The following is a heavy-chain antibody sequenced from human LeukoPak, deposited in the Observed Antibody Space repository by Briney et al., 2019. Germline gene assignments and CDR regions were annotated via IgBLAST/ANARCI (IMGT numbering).Heavy chain of an antibody. V-gene: IGHV3-48*03. D-gene: IGHD6-13*01. CDR2: ISSSGSTI. J-gene: IGHJ5*02. CDR1: GFTFSSYE. CDR3: ARDFSYGYFDP. Sequence: TGGSLRLSRAASGFTFSSYEMNWVRQAPGKGLEWVSYISSSGSTIYYADSVKGRFTISRDNAKNSLYLQMNSLRAEDTAVYYCARDFSYGYFDPWGQGTLVTVSS.